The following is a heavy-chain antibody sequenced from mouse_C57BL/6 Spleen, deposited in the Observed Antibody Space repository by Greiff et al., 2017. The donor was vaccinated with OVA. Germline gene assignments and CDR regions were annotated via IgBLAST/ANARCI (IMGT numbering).Heavy chain of an antibody. CDR2: ISGGGGNT. Sequence: VQLKESGGGLVKPGGSLKLSCAASGFTFSSYTMSLVRQTPEKRLEWVATISGGGGNTYYPDSVKGRFTISSDNAKNTLYLQMSSLRSEDTALYYCARHLNDRPCFAMDYWGQGTSVTVSS. CDR3: ARHLNDRPCFAMDY. CDR1: GFTFSSYT. V-gene: IGHV5-9*01. J-gene: IGHJ4*01. D-gene: IGHD2-12*01.